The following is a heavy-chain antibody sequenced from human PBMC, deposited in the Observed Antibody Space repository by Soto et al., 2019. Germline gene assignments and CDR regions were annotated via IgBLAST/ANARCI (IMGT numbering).Heavy chain of an antibody. D-gene: IGHD6-6*01. CDR3: AKVKGSISRIYYIYYYGMDV. Sequence: GGSLRLSCAASGFIFSNYALSWVRQSPGKGLECVSSVSGSGVTTYYPDSVKGRFTISRDNSKNTLYLQMNSLRAEDTAVYYCAKVKGSISRIYYIYYYGMDVWGQGSPVTVSS. V-gene: IGHV3-23*01. J-gene: IGHJ6*02. CDR2: VSGSGVTT. CDR1: GFIFSNYA.